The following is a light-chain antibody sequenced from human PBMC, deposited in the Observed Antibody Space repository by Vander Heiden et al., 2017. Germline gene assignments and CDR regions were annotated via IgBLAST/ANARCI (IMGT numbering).Light chain of an antibody. CDR1: ILAENY. V-gene: IGLV3-27*01. CDR2: KDS. CDR3: YSAADNIGV. J-gene: IGLJ1*01. Sequence: SYELTQPSSVSVSPGQTARISCSGDILAENYARWFQQKPGQAPVVVIYKDSERPSGIPERFSGSSSGTTLTLTISGTQVEDEADYYCYSAADNIGVFGTGTKVIVL.